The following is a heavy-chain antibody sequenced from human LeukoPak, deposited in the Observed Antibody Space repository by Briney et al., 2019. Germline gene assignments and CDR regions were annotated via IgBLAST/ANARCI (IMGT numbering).Heavy chain of an antibody. V-gene: IGHV4-34*01. D-gene: IGHD1-26*01. CDR1: GGSFSGYY. CDR3: ATPGYRGIVSSREDY. J-gene: IGHJ4*02. Sequence: SETLSLTCAVYGGSFSGYYWSWIRQPPGKGLEWIGEINHSGSTNYNPSLKSRVTISVDTSKNQFSLKLSSVTAADTAVYYCATPGYRGIVSSREDYWGQGTLVTVSS. CDR2: INHSGST.